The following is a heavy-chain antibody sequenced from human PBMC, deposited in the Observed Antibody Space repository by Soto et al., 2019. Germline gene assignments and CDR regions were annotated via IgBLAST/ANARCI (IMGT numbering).Heavy chain of an antibody. J-gene: IGHJ5*02. D-gene: IGHD2-15*01. CDR1: GFTFSSIS. CDR3: AKGTRYCSGGSCPGES. V-gene: IGHV3-21*06. CDR2: IGDSGSYI. Sequence: GGSLILSCAASGFTFSSISMQWIRQTPGQGLEWVSDIGDSGSYIHYADSVQGRFTISRDNAKNSLYLQMNSLTVEDTAVYYCAKGTRYCSGGSCPGESWGQGTLVTVSS.